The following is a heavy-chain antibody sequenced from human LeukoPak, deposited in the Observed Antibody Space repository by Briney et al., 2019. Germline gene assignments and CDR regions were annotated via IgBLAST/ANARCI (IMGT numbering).Heavy chain of an antibody. CDR2: INHSGST. CDR3: ARVLIPLFNWFDP. Sequence: PSETLSLTCAVYGGSFSGYYWSWIRQPPGKGLEWIGEINHSGSTNYNPSLKSRVTISVDTSKNQFSLKLSSVTAADTAVYYCARVLIPLFNWFDPWGRGTLVTVSS. D-gene: IGHD3-16*01. CDR1: GGSFSGYY. V-gene: IGHV4-34*01. J-gene: IGHJ5*02.